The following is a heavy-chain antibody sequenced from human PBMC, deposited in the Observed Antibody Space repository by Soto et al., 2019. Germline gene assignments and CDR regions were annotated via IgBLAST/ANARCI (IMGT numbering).Heavy chain of an antibody. J-gene: IGHJ6*02. CDR1: GFTFSSYA. CDR2: ISGSGGST. CDR3: AKESRSGSGIYSYGMDV. Sequence: GGSLRLSCAASGFTFSSYAMSWVRQAPGKGLEWVSAISGSGGSTYYADSVKGRFTISRDNSKNTLYLQMNSLRAEDTAVYYCAKESRSGSGIYSYGMDVWGQGTTVTVSS. D-gene: IGHD3-10*01. V-gene: IGHV3-23*01.